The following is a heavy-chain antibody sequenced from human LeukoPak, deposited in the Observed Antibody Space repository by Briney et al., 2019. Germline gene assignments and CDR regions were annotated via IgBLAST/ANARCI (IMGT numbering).Heavy chain of an antibody. V-gene: IGHV3-74*01. D-gene: IGHD3-9*01. CDR2: IKSDGSST. CDR3: ATGPIRFA. CDR1: GFTFRTYW. J-gene: IGHJ5*02. Sequence: GGSLRLSCAASGFTFRTYWMHWVRQAPGQGLVWVSGIKSDGSSTNPADSVRGRFTISRDNAKNTLYLQMNSLRADDTAVYYCATGPIRFAWGQGTLVTVAS.